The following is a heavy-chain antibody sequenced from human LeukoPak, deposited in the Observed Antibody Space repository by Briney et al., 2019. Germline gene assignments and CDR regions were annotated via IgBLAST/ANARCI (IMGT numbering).Heavy chain of an antibody. CDR1: GFTFSNFD. J-gene: IGHJ6*03. V-gene: IGHV3-48*01. CDR2: ISSSSSTI. CDR3: ARARASTVGYNYYYMDV. Sequence: TGGSLRLSCAASGFTFSNFDVNWVRQAPGKGLEWVSYISSSSSTIYYADSVKGRFTISRDNAKNSLFLQMNSLRAEDTAVYYCARARASTVGYNYYYMDVWGKGTTVTVSS. D-gene: IGHD4-23*01.